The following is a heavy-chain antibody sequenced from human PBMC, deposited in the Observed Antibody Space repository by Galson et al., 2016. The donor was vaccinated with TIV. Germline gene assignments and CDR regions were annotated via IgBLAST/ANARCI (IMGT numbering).Heavy chain of an antibody. J-gene: IGHJ4*02. CDR1: GFSMSNYW. V-gene: IGHV3-74*03. Sequence: SLRLSCAGSGFSMSNYWMHWVRQVPGQGLVWLSNINRDGTITTYADSVKGRFTISKDSAKNMLYLQVNSVRGGDTAVYYCVREIEERLANRGQGTLVTVSS. CDR2: INRDGTIT. D-gene: IGHD3-9*01. CDR3: VREIEERLAN.